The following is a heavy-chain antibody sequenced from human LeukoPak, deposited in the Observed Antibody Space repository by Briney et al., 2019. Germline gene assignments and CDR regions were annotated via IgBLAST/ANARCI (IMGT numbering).Heavy chain of an antibody. Sequence: PSETLSLTCTVSGGSITSSAYYWGWIRQPPGKGLEWIGALYYTGTTYYNPSLKSRVTLSVDTSKNQFSLKLSSVTAADTAVYYCARQHTRGVVVALVDYWGQGTLVTVSS. J-gene: IGHJ4*02. V-gene: IGHV4-39*01. CDR1: GGSITSSAYY. CDR2: LYYTGTT. CDR3: ARQHTRGVVVALVDY. D-gene: IGHD2-8*02.